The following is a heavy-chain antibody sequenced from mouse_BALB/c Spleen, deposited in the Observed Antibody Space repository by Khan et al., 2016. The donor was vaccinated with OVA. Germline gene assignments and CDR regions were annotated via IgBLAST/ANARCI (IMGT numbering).Heavy chain of an antibody. D-gene: IGHD2-2*01. Sequence: EVKLLESGPELMKPGASVKISCKASGYSFTSYYIHWMIESHGTSLEWIGYIDPFSGATTYNQKFKGTATLTVDKSSNTAYIHLRNLTSEDSAVYYCTRHGYVAWFTYWGQGTLVTVSA. J-gene: IGHJ3*01. CDR1: GYSFTSYY. V-gene: IGHV1-31*01. CDR3: TRHGYVAWFTY. CDR2: IDPFSGAT.